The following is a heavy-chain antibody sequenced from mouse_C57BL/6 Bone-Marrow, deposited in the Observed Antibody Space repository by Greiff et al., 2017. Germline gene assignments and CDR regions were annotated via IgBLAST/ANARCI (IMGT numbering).Heavy chain of an antibody. Sequence: EVQLQQSGAELVRPGASVKLSCTASGFNIKDDYMHWVKQRPEQGLEWIGWIDPENGDTDYASKFQGKATLPADPSSNTAYLQLSSLTSEDTAVYYCTLDGYYDYLDYWGQGTTLTVSS. D-gene: IGHD2-3*01. J-gene: IGHJ2*01. CDR2: IDPENGDT. CDR3: TLDGYYDYLDY. V-gene: IGHV14-4*01. CDR1: GFNIKDDY.